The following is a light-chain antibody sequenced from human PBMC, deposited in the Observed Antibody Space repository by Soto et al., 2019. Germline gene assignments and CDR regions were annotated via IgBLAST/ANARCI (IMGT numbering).Light chain of an antibody. CDR1: ISDVGSYNL. J-gene: IGLJ3*02. V-gene: IGLV2-23*01. Sequence: QSALTQPASVSGSLGQSITISCTGTISDVGSYNLVSWYQQHPGKAPKLVIYEGSNRPSGVSNRFSGSKSGNTASLTISGLQAEDEAGYYCCSYKGYLSLVFGGGTKLNVL. CDR3: CSYKGYLSLV. CDR2: EGS.